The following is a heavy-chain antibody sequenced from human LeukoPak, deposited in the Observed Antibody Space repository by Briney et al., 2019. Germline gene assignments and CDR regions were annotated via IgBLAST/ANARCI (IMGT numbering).Heavy chain of an antibody. CDR2: IDHGGST. V-gene: IGHV4-59*01. Sequence: SETLSLTCTVSGGSFSSYYRTWIRQPPGKGLEWIGYIDHGGSTNYNPSLGSRVSISSDTSKIQFSLELTSVTAADTAVYYCARLKATVSIHAYFDSWGQGTLVTVSS. CDR1: GGSFSSYY. J-gene: IGHJ4*02. CDR3: ARLKATVSIHAYFDS. D-gene: IGHD4-17*01.